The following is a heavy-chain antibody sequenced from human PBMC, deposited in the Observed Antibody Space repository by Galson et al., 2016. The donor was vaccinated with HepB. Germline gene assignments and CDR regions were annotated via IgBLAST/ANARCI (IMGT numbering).Heavy chain of an antibody. V-gene: IGHV4-59*01. CDR3: AREITGYSSSCFDY. CDR2: IYPTGST. Sequence: ETLSLTCTVSGGSISNYYWSWIRQPPGRELEWIGYIYPTGSTNYNPSLKSRVTISVDTSKNQFSLNLNSVTAADTAVYYCAREITGYSSSCFDYWGQGTLVTVSS. CDR1: GGSISNYY. J-gene: IGHJ4*02. D-gene: IGHD6-13*01.